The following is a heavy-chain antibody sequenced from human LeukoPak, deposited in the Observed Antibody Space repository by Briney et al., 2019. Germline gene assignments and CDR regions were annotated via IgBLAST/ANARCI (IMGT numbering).Heavy chain of an antibody. Sequence: PGRSLRLSCAASGFIFSNYGMHWVRQAPGKGLEWVAVIAYDGSKKYYADSVKGRFTISRDNSKNTLYLQMNSLRAEDTAVYYCAKTISRAPGHTPNYYYYGMDVWGQGTTVTVSS. CDR1: GFIFSNYG. D-gene: IGHD3-3*01. CDR2: IAYDGSKK. V-gene: IGHV3-30*18. CDR3: AKTISRAPGHTPNYYYYGMDV. J-gene: IGHJ6*02.